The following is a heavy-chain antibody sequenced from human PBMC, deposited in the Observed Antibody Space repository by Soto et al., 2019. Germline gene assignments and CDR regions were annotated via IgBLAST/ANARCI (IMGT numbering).Heavy chain of an antibody. CDR1: GFTFSSYA. CDR3: ARDGSSGWYFGPFDP. V-gene: IGHV3-30-3*01. CDR2: ISYDGSNK. D-gene: IGHD6-19*01. J-gene: IGHJ5*02. Sequence: LRLSCAASGFTFSSYAMHWVRQAPGKGLEWVAVISYDGSNKYYADSVKGRFTISRDNSKNTLYLQMNSLRAEDTAVYYCARDGSSGWYFGPFDPWGQGTLVTVSS.